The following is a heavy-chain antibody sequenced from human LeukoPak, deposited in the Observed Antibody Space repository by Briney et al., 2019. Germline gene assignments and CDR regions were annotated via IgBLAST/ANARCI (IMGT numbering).Heavy chain of an antibody. V-gene: IGHV3-15*04. CDR1: GFTLSNAW. J-gene: IGHJ6*02. CDR3: TPLPEDYYYGMDV. Sequence: SGGSLRLSCAASGFTLSNAWMSWVRQAPGKGLQWVGRIGTKTDGGTTDYAAPVKGRFTVSRDDSKNTLYLQMNSLKTEDTAVYFCTPLPEDYYYGMDVWGQGTTVTVSS. CDR2: IGTKTDGGTT.